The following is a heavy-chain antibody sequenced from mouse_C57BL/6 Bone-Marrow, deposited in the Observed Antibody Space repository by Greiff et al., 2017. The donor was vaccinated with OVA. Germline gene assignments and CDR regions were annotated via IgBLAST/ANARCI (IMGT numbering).Heavy chain of an antibody. Sequence: QVQLQQSGAELMKPGASVKLSCKATGYTFTGYWIEWVKQRPGHGLEWIGEILPGSGSTNYNEKFKGKATFTADTSSNTAYMQLSSLTTEDSAIYYCARKAGDYDYDVPYYFDYWGQGTTLTVSS. CDR3: ARKAGDYDYDVPYYFDY. CDR1: GYTFTGYW. J-gene: IGHJ2*01. D-gene: IGHD2-4*01. V-gene: IGHV1-9*01. CDR2: ILPGSGST.